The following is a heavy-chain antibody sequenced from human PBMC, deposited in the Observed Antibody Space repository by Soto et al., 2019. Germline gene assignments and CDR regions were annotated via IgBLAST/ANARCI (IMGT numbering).Heavy chain of an antibody. CDR3: ARDGGDYQLLWGWFDP. CDR1: GFTFSNYW. Sequence: EVQVVESGGGVVQPGESLRLSCAASGFTFSNYWMSWVRQAPGKGLEWVANIKEDGSQTNYVDSVKGRFIISRDNAKNSLYLQMNSLRAEDTAVYYCARDGGDYQLLWGWFDPWGQGTLVTVSS. CDR2: IKEDGSQT. J-gene: IGHJ5*02. D-gene: IGHD2-2*01. V-gene: IGHV3-7*01.